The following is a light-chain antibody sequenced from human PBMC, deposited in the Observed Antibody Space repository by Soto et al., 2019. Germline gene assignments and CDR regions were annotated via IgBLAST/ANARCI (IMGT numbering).Light chain of an antibody. CDR2: GNN. J-gene: IGLJ3*02. CDR1: SPNIGSHS. CDR3: AAWDDSLNGWV. V-gene: IGLV1-44*01. Sequence: QSVLTQPPSASGTPGQRVTISCSGSSPNIGSHSVNWYQQFPGTAPKLLISGNNQRPSGVPDRFSGSKSGTSGSLAISGLQSEDEADYYCAAWDDSLNGWVFGGGTKLTVL.